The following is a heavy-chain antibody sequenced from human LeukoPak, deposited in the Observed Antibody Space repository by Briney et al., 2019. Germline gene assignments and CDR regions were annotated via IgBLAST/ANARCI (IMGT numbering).Heavy chain of an antibody. CDR3: ARPADDFWSGYYNY. CDR1: GFTFSTYA. Sequence: PGGSLRLSCAASGFTFSTYAMNWVRQAPGKGLEWVSYITDDSLTMYYTDSVKGRFSISRDNAKNSLYLQMNSLRAEDTAVYYCARPADDFWSGYYNYWGQGTLVTVSS. D-gene: IGHD3-3*01. V-gene: IGHV3-48*04. J-gene: IGHJ4*02. CDR2: ITDDSLTM.